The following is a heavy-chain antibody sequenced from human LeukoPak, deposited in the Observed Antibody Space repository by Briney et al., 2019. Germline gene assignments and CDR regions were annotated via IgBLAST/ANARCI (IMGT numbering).Heavy chain of an antibody. J-gene: IGHJ4*02. CDR1: GFTFSSYA. CDR3: AKVYQPAELLLRGPHFDY. D-gene: IGHD2-15*01. Sequence: GGSLRLSCAASGFTFSSYAMSWVRQAPGKGLEWVSAISGSGGSTYYADSVKGRFTISRDNSKNTLYLQMNSLRAEDTAVYYCAKVYQPAELLLRGPHFDYRGQGTLVTVSS. V-gene: IGHV3-23*01. CDR2: ISGSGGST.